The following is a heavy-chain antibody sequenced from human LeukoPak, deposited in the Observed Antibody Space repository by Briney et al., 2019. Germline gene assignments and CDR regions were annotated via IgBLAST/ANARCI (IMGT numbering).Heavy chain of an antibody. V-gene: IGHV1-69*04. Sequence: SVKVSCKASGGTFSSYAISWVRQAPGQGLEWMGRIIPILGIANYAQKFQGRVTITADKSTSTAYMELSSLRSEDTAVYYCARVGCYDSSGYCYWGQGTLVTVSS. J-gene: IGHJ4*02. CDR3: ARVGCYDSSGYCY. CDR2: IIPILGIA. D-gene: IGHD3-22*01. CDR1: GGTFSSYA.